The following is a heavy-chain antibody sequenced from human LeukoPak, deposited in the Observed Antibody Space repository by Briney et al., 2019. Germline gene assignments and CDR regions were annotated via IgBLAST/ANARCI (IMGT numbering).Heavy chain of an antibody. D-gene: IGHD2-2*01. V-gene: IGHV1-2*02. J-gene: IGHJ4*02. CDR1: EYTFTGYY. CDR2: INPNSGGT. CDR3: ASELGVVPAAFDY. Sequence: ASVKVSCKASEYTFTGYYMHWVRQAPGQGLEWMGWINPNSGGTNYAQKFQGRVTMTRDTSISTAYMELSRLRSDDTAVYYCASELGVVPAAFDYWGQGTLVTVSS.